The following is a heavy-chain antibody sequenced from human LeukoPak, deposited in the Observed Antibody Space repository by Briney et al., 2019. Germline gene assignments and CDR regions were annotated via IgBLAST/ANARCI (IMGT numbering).Heavy chain of an antibody. D-gene: IGHD6-19*01. V-gene: IGHV3-11*01. J-gene: IGHJ4*02. CDR3: ARGSGWSKIILDY. Sequence: GGSLRLSCAASGFTFSDYYMSWIRQAPGKGLEWVSYISSSGNIIYYADSVKGRFTISRDNVKNLFYLQMNSLRAEDTAVYYCARGSGWSKIILDYWGQGTLVTVSS. CDR2: ISSSGNII. CDR1: GFTFSDYY.